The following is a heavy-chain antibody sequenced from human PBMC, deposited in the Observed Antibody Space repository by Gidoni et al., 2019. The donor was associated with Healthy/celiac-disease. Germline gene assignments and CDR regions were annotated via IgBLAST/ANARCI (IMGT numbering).Heavy chain of an antibody. CDR3: ARHIVVVTAMEDGGDYFDY. Sequence: QLQLQESGPGLVKPSETLSLTCTVSGGSISSSSYYWGWIRQPPGKGLEWIGSIYYSGSTYYNPSLKSRVTISVDTSKNQFSLKLSSVTAADTAVYYCARHIVVVTAMEDGGDYFDYWGQGTLVTVSS. J-gene: IGHJ4*02. D-gene: IGHD2-21*02. CDR2: IYYSGST. V-gene: IGHV4-39*01. CDR1: GGSISSSSYY.